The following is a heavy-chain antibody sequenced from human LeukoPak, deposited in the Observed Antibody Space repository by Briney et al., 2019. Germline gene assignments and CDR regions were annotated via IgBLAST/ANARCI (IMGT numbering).Heavy chain of an antibody. CDR3: ARLSIAARSWEDY. J-gene: IGHJ4*02. CDR1: GGSFSGYY. V-gene: IGHV4-34*01. D-gene: IGHD6-13*01. Sequence: SETLSLTCAVYGGSFSGYYWSWIRQPPGKGLEWIGEINHSGSTNYNPSLKSRVTISVDTSKNQFSLKLSSVTAADTAVYYCARLSIAARSWEDYWGQGTLVTVSS. CDR2: INHSGST.